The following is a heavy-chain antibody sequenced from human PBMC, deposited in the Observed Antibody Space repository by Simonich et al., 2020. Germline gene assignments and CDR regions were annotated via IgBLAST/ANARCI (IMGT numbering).Heavy chain of an antibody. CDR3: ARQRVLMVYAIDY. CDR2: IYYSGGT. V-gene: IGHV4-39*01. J-gene: IGHJ4*02. Sequence: QLQLQESGPGLVKPSETLSLTCTVSGGSISSSSYYWGWIRQPPGKGLELIGSIYYSGGTYYNPSLKSRVTISVDTSKNQFSLKLSSVTAADTAVYYCARQRVLMVYAIDYWGQGTLVTVSS. D-gene: IGHD2-8*01. CDR1: GGSISSSSYY.